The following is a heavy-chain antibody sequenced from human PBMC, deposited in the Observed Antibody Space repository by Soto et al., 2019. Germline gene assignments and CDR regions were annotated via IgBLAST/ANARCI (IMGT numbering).Heavy chain of an antibody. V-gene: IGHV4-31*03. CDR2: IYYSGST. Sequence: LSLTCTVSGGSISSGGYYWSWIRQHPGKGLEWIGYIYYSGSTYYNPSLKSRVTISVDTSKNQFSLKLSSVTAADTAVYYCARTPGITGTTRYYYYYGMDVWGQGTTVTVSS. CDR1: GGSISSGGYY. J-gene: IGHJ6*02. D-gene: IGHD1-7*01. CDR3: ARTPGITGTTRYYYYYGMDV.